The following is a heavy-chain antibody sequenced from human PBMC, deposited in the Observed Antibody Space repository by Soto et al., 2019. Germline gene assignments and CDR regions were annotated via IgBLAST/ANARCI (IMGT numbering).Heavy chain of an antibody. CDR3: ARIKEPIMGFNWLDP. Sequence: SGPTLVNPTETLTLTCTVSGFSLSNARMGVSWIRQPPGKALEWLAHIFSNDEKSYSTSLKSRLTISKDTSKSQVVLTMTNMDPVDTATYYCARIKEPIMGFNWLDPWGQGTLVTVSS. CDR2: IFSNDEK. CDR1: GFSLSNARMG. V-gene: IGHV2-26*01. D-gene: IGHD3-16*01. J-gene: IGHJ5*02.